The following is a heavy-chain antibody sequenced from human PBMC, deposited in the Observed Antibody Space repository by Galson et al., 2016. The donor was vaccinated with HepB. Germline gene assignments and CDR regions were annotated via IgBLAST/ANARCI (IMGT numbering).Heavy chain of an antibody. V-gene: IGHV3-23*01. D-gene: IGHD3-3*01. J-gene: IGHJ6*02. CDR1: GFTFSTYA. Sequence: SLRLSCAGSGFTFSTYAVNWVRQAPGKGLEWVSGISGSGGRTYYADSVKGRFTISRDNSKNTLYLQMKSLRAEDTAVYYCAKEVVQFLHGYGMDVWGQGTTVTVSS. CDR2: ISGSGGRT. CDR3: AKEVVQFLHGYGMDV.